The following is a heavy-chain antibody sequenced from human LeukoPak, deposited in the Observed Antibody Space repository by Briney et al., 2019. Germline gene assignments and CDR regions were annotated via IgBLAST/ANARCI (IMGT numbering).Heavy chain of an antibody. D-gene: IGHD4-11*01. CDR2: RSAYNGKT. CDR1: GYTFKNYG. CDR3: AISYSFGVFDE. Sequence: ASVKVSCKTSGYTFKNYGFSWVRQAPGQGPEWMGWRSAYNGKTNTTQRYQDRLTVITDLSTSTAYMELRSLRSDDTAVYFCAISYSFGVFDEWGQGTLITVS. J-gene: IGHJ4*02. V-gene: IGHV1-18*01.